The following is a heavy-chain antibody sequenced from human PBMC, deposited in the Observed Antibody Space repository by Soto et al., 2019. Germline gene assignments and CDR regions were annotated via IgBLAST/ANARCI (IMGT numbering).Heavy chain of an antibody. D-gene: IGHD3-22*01. J-gene: IGHJ4*02. CDR1: GGSISSGGYY. V-gene: IGHV4-31*03. CDR2: IYCSGST. Sequence: QVQLQESGPGLVKPSQTLSLTCTVSGGSISSGGYYWSWIRQHSGKALEWIGYIYCSGSTYYNPSLKSRVTISVDTSKNQFSLKLSSVTAADTAVYYCARGGYYDSSGYYYFDYWGQGTLVTVSS. CDR3: ARGGYYDSSGYYYFDY.